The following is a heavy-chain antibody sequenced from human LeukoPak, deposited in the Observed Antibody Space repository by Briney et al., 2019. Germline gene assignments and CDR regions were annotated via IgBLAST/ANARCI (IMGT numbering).Heavy chain of an antibody. V-gene: IGHV4-59*01. J-gene: IGHJ4*02. Sequence: SETLSLTCTVSGGSISSYYWSWIRQPPGKGLEWIGYIYYSGSTNYNPSLKSRVTISLDTSKNQFSLKLSSVTAADTAVYYCASLXXXXSWXXXYWGQGTLVTVPS. D-gene: IGHD3-3*01. CDR1: GGSISSYY. CDR2: IYYSGST. CDR3: ASLXXXXSWXXXY.